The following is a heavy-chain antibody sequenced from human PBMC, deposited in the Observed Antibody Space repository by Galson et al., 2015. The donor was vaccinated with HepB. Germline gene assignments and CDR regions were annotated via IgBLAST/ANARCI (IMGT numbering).Heavy chain of an antibody. J-gene: IGHJ4*02. CDR2: IKQDGSEK. D-gene: IGHD6-13*01. CDR1: GFTFSSYW. CDR3: ARTPAAAGPLGY. V-gene: IGHV3-7*03. Sequence: SLRLSCAASGFTFSSYWMSWVRQAPGKGLEWVANIKQDGSEKYYVDSVKGRFTITRDNAKHSLFLQMNSLRAEDTAVYYCARTPAAAGPLGYWGQGTLVTVSS.